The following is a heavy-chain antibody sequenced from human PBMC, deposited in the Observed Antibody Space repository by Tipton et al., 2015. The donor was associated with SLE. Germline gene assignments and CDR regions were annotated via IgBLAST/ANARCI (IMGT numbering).Heavy chain of an antibody. CDR1: GGSISSDYYY. J-gene: IGHJ4*02. D-gene: IGHD4-17*01. V-gene: IGHV4-39*07. Sequence: TLSLTCTFSGGSISSDYYYWGWIRQPPGKGLEWIGEIHHSASTNSNPSLKSRVTISVDKSKNQFSLKLNSVTAAGTAVYYSARGETTVSHPDYWGQGTLVSDSS. CDR3: ARGETTVSHPDY. CDR2: IHHSAST.